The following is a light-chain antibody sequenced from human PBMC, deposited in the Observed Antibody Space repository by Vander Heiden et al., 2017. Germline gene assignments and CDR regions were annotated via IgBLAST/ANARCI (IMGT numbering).Light chain of an antibody. V-gene: IGLV2-8*01. Sequence: QSALTQPPSASESPEQSVTISCTGTSSDIGTYNYVFWYQQHPGKAPKLMISEVSKRPSGVPDRFSGSKSGNTASLTVSGLQAEDEADYYCCSYAGSKNWLFGGGTKLTVL. CDR2: EVS. CDR3: CSYAGSKNWL. J-gene: IGLJ2*01. CDR1: SSDIGTYNY.